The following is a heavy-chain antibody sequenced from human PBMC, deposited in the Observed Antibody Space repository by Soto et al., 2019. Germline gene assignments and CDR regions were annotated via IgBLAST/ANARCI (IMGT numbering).Heavy chain of an antibody. V-gene: IGHV3-30*18. Sequence: GGSLRLSCAASEFTFSNYGIHWVRQAPGKGLEWVAAISHDGNYQNYVDSVKGRFTISRDNSKNMLYLQMNSLGAEDTAVYYCAKSERFDPWGQGTLVTISS. J-gene: IGHJ5*02. CDR1: EFTFSNYG. CDR3: AKSERFDP. CDR2: ISHDGNYQ.